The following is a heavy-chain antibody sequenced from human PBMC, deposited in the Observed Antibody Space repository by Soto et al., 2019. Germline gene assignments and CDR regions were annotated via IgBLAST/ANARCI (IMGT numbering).Heavy chain of an antibody. J-gene: IGHJ6*02. CDR3: ARDQVFDYDFWSGYYDYYYYGMDV. V-gene: IGHV3-30-3*01. D-gene: IGHD3-3*01. Sequence: GGSLRLSCAASGFTFSSYAMHWVRQAPGKGLEWVAVISYDGSNKYYADSVKGRFTISRDNSKNTLYLQMNSLRAEDTAVYYCARDQVFDYDFWSGYYDYYYYGMDVWGQGTMVTVSS. CDR1: GFTFSSYA. CDR2: ISYDGSNK.